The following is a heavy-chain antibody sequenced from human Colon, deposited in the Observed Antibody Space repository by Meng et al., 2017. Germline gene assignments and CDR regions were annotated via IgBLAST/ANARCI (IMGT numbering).Heavy chain of an antibody. J-gene: IGHJ5*02. CDR3: ARSSGWVRTGFDP. CDR1: GGSISTSGYY. CDR2: IGHSGIT. D-gene: IGHD6-19*01. Sequence: QPQLQESGPGLVKPSAALSLPCSVSGGSISTSGYYWGWIRQPPGKGLEWIGSIGHSGITYYTPSLKSRVTVSIDTSKSQFSLKLTSVTAADTAVYYCARSSGWVRTGFDPWGQGTLVTVSS. V-gene: IGHV4-39*01.